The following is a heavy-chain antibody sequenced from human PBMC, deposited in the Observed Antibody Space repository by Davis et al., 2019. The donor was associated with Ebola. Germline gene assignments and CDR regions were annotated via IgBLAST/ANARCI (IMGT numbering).Heavy chain of an antibody. CDR2: IYYSGST. D-gene: IGHD3-10*01. J-gene: IGHJ4*02. CDR1: GGSISSGGYY. Sequence: MPSETLSPTCPVSGGSISSGGYYWSWIRQHPGKGLEWIGYIYYSGSTYYNPSPKSRVTISVDTSKNQFSLKLSSVTAADTAVYYCAREIKGSYYFDYWGQGTLVTVSS. V-gene: IGHV4-31*03. CDR3: AREIKGSYYFDY.